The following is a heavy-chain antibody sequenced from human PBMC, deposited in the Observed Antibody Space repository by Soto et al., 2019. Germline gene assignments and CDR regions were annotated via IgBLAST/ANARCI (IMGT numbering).Heavy chain of an antibody. D-gene: IGHD1-26*01. Sequence: EVQLLESGGGLVQPGGSLRLSCVASGSTFSSDVMSWVRQAPGKGLQWVSGISGGTTYYADSVQGRFTISRDNFKNTLLLQMNSLRAEDTAVYRCSTRERVTSGSSHFYGTDVWGQGTTVTVSS. CDR1: GSTFSSDV. V-gene: IGHV3-23*01. J-gene: IGHJ6*02. CDR3: STRERVTSGSSHFYGTDV. CDR2: ISGGTT.